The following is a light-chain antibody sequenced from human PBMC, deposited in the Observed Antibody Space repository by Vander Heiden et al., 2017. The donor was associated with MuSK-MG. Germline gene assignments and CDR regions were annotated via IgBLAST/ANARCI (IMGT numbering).Light chain of an antibody. V-gene: IGLV3-25*03. J-gene: IGLJ2*01. CDR2: KDT. CDR3: QSADSSKTYSVV. Sequence: YELTQPPSVSVSPGQTARIPCSGAGLPDDDAYWYQQKPGQAPVLLIYKDTERPSGIPERFSGSSSGTTVTLTISGVRAEDEADYYCQSADSSKTYSVVFGGGTKLTVL. CDR1: GLPDDD.